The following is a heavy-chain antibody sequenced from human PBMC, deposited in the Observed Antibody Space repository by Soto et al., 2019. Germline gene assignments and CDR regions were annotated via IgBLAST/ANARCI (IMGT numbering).Heavy chain of an antibody. D-gene: IGHD4-17*01. V-gene: IGHV4-31*03. CDR3: ARGHIPVTPFDY. CDR1: GGSISSGGYY. CDR2: IYYSGST. Sequence: QVQLQESGPGLVKPSQTLSLTCTVSGGSISSGGYYWSWIRQHPGKGLEWIGYIYYSGSTYYNPSLKSRGTISGDTSKNQFSLKLSSVNAADTAVYYCARGHIPVTPFDYWCQGTLVTVSS. J-gene: IGHJ4*02.